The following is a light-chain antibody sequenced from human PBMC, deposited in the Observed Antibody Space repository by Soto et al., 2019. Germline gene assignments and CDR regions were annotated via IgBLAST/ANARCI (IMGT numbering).Light chain of an antibody. CDR3: SSYTTSNTRQIV. V-gene: IGLV2-14*03. CDR1: SSDVGGYNY. Sequence: QSVLTQPASVSGSPGQSITISCTGTSSDVGGYNYVSWYQHHPGKVPKLMIYDVSNLPSGVSNLFSGSKSGNTASLTISGLQPEDEADYYCSSYTTSNTRQIVFGTGTKVTVL. J-gene: IGLJ1*01. CDR2: DVS.